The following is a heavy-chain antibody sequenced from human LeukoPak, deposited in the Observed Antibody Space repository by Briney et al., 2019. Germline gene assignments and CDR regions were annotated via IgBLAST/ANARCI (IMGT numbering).Heavy chain of an antibody. CDR2: VFYRGST. Sequence: PSESLSLTCTVSGGYTCGSIYYWGWIRQSPGEGLVWIGGVFYRGSTYYNPSLKSRVTISVDTSKNQFSLKLTSVTAADTAVYYCARTTRGGSDSWDPYCSDYWGQGALVTVSS. J-gene: IGHJ4*02. CDR1: GGYTCGSIYY. CDR3: ARTTRGGSDSWDPYCSDY. V-gene: IGHV4-39*01. D-gene: IGHD6-13*01.